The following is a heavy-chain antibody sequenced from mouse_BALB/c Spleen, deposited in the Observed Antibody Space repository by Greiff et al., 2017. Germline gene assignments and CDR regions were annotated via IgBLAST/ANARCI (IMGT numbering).Heavy chain of an antibody. CDR2: ISDGGSYT. CDR3: ARDGIFGNLFYAMDY. J-gene: IGHJ4*01. CDR1: GFTFSDYY. D-gene: IGHD2-1*01. V-gene: IGHV5-4*02. Sequence: EVQLVESGGGLVKPGGSLKLSCAASGFTFSDYYMYWVRQTPEKRLEWVATISDGGSYTYYPDSVKGRFTISRDNAKNNLYLQMSSLKSEDTAMYYCARDGIFGNLFYAMDYWGQGTSVTVSS.